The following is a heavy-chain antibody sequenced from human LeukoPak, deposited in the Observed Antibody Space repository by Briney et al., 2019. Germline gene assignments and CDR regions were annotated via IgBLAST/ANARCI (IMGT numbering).Heavy chain of an antibody. CDR1: GFTFSSYG. J-gene: IGHJ3*02. Sequence: GGSLRLSCAASGFTFSSYGMHWVRQAPGKGLEWVAVIWYDGSNKYYADSVKGRFTISRDNSKNTLYLQMNSLRAEDTAVYYCARADSSGWYDDAFDIWGQGTMVTVSS. V-gene: IGHV3-33*01. CDR2: IWYDGSNK. D-gene: IGHD6-19*01. CDR3: ARADSSGWYDDAFDI.